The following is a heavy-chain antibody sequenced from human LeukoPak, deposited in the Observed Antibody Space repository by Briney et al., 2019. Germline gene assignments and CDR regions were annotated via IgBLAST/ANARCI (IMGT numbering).Heavy chain of an antibody. D-gene: IGHD3-3*01. J-gene: IGHJ4*02. V-gene: IGHV3-23*01. CDR1: GFTFSNYA. CDR3: VRDRLQFLEWLAY. Sequence: AGGSLRLSCAASGFTFSNYAMSWVRQAPGKGLKWVATVNDNGAATYYPDSVKGRFTISRDNSNNTLSLQMNSLRAEDTAVYHCVRDRLQFLEWLAYWGQGTLVTVSS. CDR2: VNDNGAAT.